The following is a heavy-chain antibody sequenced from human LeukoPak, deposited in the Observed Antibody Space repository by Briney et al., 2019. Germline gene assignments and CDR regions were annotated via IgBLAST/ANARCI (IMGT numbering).Heavy chain of an antibody. J-gene: IGHJ5*02. V-gene: IGHV3-7*01. CDR1: GFTFSSYW. D-gene: IGHD3-16*01. Sequence: GGSLRLSCAASGFTFSSYWMSWVRQPPGKGLEWVTNINQDGSEKYYVDSVKGRFTISRDNAKNSLYLQMNSLRAEDTAVYYCAREQASYDYLWGRRWFDPWGQGTLVTVSS. CDR2: INQDGSEK. CDR3: AREQASYDYLWGRRWFDP.